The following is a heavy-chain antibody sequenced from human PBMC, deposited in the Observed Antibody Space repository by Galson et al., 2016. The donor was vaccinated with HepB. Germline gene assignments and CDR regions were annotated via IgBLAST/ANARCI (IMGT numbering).Heavy chain of an antibody. J-gene: IGHJ4*02. D-gene: IGHD3-22*01. CDR2: ISSDSTTV. CDR3: ARLYHDSFDY. Sequence: SLRLSCAASGFAYSTYGMNWVRQAPGKGLEWLSYISSDSTTVSYADSVKGRFTISRDNAKSSLFLQMNGLRPEDTAVYYCARLYHDSFDYWGQGTLVTVSS. CDR1: GFAYSTYG. V-gene: IGHV3-48*01.